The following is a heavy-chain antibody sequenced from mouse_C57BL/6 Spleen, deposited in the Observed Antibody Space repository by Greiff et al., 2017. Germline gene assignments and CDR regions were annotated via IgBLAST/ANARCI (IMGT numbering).Heavy chain of an antibody. V-gene: IGHV1-52*01. CDR3: ARKGTGYYFDY. J-gene: IGHJ2*01. Sequence: QVQLQQPGAELVRPGSSVKLSCKASGYTFTSYWMHWVKPRPIQGLEWIGNIDPSESETHYNQKFKDKATLTVDKSSSTAYMQLSSLTSEDSAVYYCARKGTGYYFDYWGQGTTLTVSS. CDR1: GYTFTSYW. CDR2: IDPSESET. D-gene: IGHD4-1*01.